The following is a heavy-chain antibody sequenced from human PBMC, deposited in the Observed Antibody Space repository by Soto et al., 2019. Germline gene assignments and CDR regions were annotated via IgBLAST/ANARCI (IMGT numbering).Heavy chain of an antibody. Sequence: GASVKVSCKASGGTFTSTAFSWVRQAPGQGLEWMGGIIPVLGAPNYAQKFQARLTVTADASTTTVHMELSSLRSDGTAVYYCASSAGLDHLLNYYGLNVWGQGTTVTVSS. CDR1: GGTFTSTA. CDR3: ASSAGLDHLLNYYGLNV. V-gene: IGHV1-69*13. D-gene: IGHD6-13*01. J-gene: IGHJ6*02. CDR2: IIPVLGAP.